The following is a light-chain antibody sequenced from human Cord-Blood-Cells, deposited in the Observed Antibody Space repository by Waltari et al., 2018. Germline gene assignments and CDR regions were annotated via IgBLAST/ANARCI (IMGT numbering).Light chain of an antibody. V-gene: IGKV1-39*01. CDR1: QSISSY. Sequence: DVQMTHSLSSLISCIESSVPITCRASQSISSYLNWYQQKPGKAPKLLIYAASSLQSGVPSRFSGSGSGTDFTLTISSLQPEDFATYYCQQSYSTPYTFGQGTKLEIK. CDR3: QQSYSTPYT. J-gene: IGKJ2*01. CDR2: AAS.